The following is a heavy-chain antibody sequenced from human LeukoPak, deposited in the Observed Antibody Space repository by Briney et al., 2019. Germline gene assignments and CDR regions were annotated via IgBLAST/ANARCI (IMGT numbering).Heavy chain of an antibody. D-gene: IGHD6-19*01. V-gene: IGHV1-2*02. CDR3: ARGRGSGWRADY. J-gene: IGHJ4*02. CDR1: GYTFIDYY. Sequence: ASVKVSCKASGYTFIDYYLHWVRQAPGEGLEWMGWINPHSGAIKFAQRFQGRVTITRNTSISTAYMELSSLRSEDTAVYYCARGRGSGWRADYWGQGTLVTVSS. CDR2: INPHSGAI.